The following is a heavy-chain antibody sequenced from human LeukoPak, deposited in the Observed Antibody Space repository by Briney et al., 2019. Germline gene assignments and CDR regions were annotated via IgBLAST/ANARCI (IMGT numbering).Heavy chain of an antibody. D-gene: IGHD2/OR15-2a*01. V-gene: IGHV4-59*08. CDR2: IYYSGST. CDR3: ARFIPSGSPYYHFDY. Sequence: SETLSLTCTVSGGSISPYYWSWIRQPPGKGLQWIGYIYYSGSTNYNPSLKSRVIISGDTSKNQFSLKLSSVTAADTAVYYCARFIPSGSPYYHFDYWGQGTLVTVSS. CDR1: GGSISPYY. J-gene: IGHJ4*02.